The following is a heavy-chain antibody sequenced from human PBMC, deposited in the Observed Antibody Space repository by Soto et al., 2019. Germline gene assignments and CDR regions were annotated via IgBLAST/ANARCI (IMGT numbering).Heavy chain of an antibody. D-gene: IGHD2-21*01. CDR3: ARSRDIFCHGDCYYAY. CDR2: INSDGSST. J-gene: IGHJ4*02. Sequence: GGSLRVSCAASGFPFSSYWMHWVRQAPGKGLVWVSRINSDGSSTSYADSVKGRFTISRDNAKNTLYLQMNSLRAEDTAVYYCARSRDIFCHGDCYYAYRGQGTLVTVSS. V-gene: IGHV3-74*01. CDR1: GFPFSSYW.